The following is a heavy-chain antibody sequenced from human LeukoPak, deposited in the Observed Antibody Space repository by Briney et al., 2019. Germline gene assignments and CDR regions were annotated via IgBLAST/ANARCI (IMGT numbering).Heavy chain of an antibody. V-gene: IGHV1-3*01. Sequence: ASVKVSCTASGYTFTSYAMHWVRQAPGQRLEWMGWINAGNGNTKYSQKFQGRVTITRDTSASTAHMELSSLRSEDTAVYYCARDLGYYYDKHQNWFDPWGQGTLVTVSS. CDR3: ARDLGYYYDKHQNWFDP. CDR1: GYTFTSYA. CDR2: INAGNGNT. D-gene: IGHD3-22*01. J-gene: IGHJ5*02.